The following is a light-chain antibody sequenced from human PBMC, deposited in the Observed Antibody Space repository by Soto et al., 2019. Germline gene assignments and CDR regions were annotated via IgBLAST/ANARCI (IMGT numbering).Light chain of an antibody. CDR1: RSVSDTL. Sequence: EIVLTQSPGTLSLSPGERATLSCRADRSVSDTLLTWFQQKPGQAPRLLFFGTSNRAPVIPDRFSSRGSATYFTLTISLLEPDVFAVYYCQHYGDSSWTFGQGTKVEIK. CDR3: QHYGDSSWT. J-gene: IGKJ1*01. V-gene: IGKV3-20*01. CDR2: GTS.